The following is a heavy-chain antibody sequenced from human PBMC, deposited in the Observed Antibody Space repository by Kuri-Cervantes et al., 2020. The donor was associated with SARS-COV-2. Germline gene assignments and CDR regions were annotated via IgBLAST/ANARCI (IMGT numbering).Heavy chain of an antibody. CDR1: GYTFTSYA. CDR2: INAGNGNT. Sequence: ASVKVSCKASGYTFTSYAMHWVRQAPGQRLERMGWINAGNGNTKYSQKFQGRVTITRDTSASTAYMELRSLRSDDTAVYYCARDVAMVRGVINLYYYYYYGMDVWGQGTTVTVSS. D-gene: IGHD3-10*01. V-gene: IGHV1-3*01. J-gene: IGHJ6*02. CDR3: ARDVAMVRGVINLYYYYYYGMDV.